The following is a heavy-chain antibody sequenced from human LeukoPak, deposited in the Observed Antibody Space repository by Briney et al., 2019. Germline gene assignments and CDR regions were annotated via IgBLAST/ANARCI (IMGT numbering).Heavy chain of an antibody. D-gene: IGHD6-19*01. J-gene: IGHJ4*02. V-gene: IGHV4-61*02. Sequence: SQTLSLTCTVSGGSISSGSYYWSWIRQPAGKGLEWIGRIYTSGCTNYNPSLKSRVTISVDTSKNQFSLKLSSVTAADTAVYYCARDYGGAVADWGQGTLVTVSS. CDR1: GGSISSGSYY. CDR2: IYTSGCT. CDR3: ARDYGGAVAD.